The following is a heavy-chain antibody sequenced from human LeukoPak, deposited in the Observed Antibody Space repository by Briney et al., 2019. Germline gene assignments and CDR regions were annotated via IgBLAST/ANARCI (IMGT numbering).Heavy chain of an antibody. V-gene: IGHV1-8*03. CDR3: ARGLVMGRAGPLGRGWFDP. CDR1: GYTFTSYD. D-gene: IGHD3-10*01. J-gene: IGHJ5*02. Sequence: ASVKVSCKASGYTFTSYDINWVRQATGQGLEWMGWMNPNSGNTGYAQKFQGRVTITRNTSISTAYMELSSLRSEDTAVYHCARGLVMGRAGPLGRGWFDPWGQGTLVTVSS. CDR2: MNPNSGNT.